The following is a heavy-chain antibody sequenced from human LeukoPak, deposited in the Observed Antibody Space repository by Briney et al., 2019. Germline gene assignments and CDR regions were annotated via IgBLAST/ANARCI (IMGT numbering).Heavy chain of an antibody. D-gene: IGHD2-2*01. Sequence: GGSLRLSCAASGFTFSSYAMSWVRQAPGKGLEWVSAISGSGGSTYYADSVKGRFTISRDNSKNTLYLQMNSLRAEDTAVYYCGKVRSVVPAATYYFDYWGQGTLVTVSS. CDR2: ISGSGGST. CDR3: GKVRSVVPAATYYFDY. CDR1: GFTFSSYA. J-gene: IGHJ4*02. V-gene: IGHV3-23*01.